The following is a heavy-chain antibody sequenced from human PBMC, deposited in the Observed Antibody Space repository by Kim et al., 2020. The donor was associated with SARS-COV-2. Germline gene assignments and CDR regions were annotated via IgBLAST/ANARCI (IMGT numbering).Heavy chain of an antibody. CDR3: ARPDYDYFWGSYRYAPGGAFDI. Sequence: SETLSLTCTVSGGSISSSSYYWGWIRQPPGKGLEWIGSIYYSGSTYYNPSLKSRVTISLDTSKNQFSLKLSSVTAADTAVYYCARPDYDYFWGSYRYAPGGAFDIWGQGKMVTVSS. J-gene: IGHJ3*02. V-gene: IGHV4-39*01. CDR1: GGSISSSSYY. D-gene: IGHD3-16*02. CDR2: IYYSGST.